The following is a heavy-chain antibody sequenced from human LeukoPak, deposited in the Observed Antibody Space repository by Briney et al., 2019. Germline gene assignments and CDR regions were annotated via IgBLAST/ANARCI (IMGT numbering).Heavy chain of an antibody. D-gene: IGHD3-10*01. CDR1: GYSFTSYW. Sequence: GESLKISCKGSGYSFTSYWIGWVRQMPGKGLEWMGIIYPGDSDTRYSPSFQGQVTISADKSISTAYLQWSSLKASDTAMYYCARYGSGSYSYYYYYGMDFWGQGTTVTVSS. V-gene: IGHV5-51*01. CDR3: ARYGSGSYSYYYYYGMDF. CDR2: IYPGDSDT. J-gene: IGHJ6*02.